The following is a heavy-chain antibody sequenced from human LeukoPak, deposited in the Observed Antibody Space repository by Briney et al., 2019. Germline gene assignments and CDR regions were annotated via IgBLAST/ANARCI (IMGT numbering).Heavy chain of an antibody. CDR1: GGSISSTGYY. D-gene: IGHD3-9*01. CDR3: VREHDWGDFDF. CDR2: VSYSGST. V-gene: IGHV4-39*07. Sequence: SETLSLTCTVSGGSISSTGYYWGWIRQPPGKGLEWIGSVSYSGSTYYNPSLKSRVTISKDTSKNQFSLNLSSVTAADTAVYYCVREHDWGDFDFWGQGTLVTVSS. J-gene: IGHJ4*02.